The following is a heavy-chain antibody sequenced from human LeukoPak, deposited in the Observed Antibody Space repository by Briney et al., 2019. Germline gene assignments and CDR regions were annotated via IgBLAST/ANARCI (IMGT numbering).Heavy chain of an antibody. J-gene: IGHJ4*02. V-gene: IGHV1-18*04. D-gene: IGHD3-22*01. Sequence: ASVKVSCKASGYTFTGYYMHWVRQAPGQGLEWMGWISAYNGNTNYAQKLQGRVTMTTDTSTSTAYMELRSLRSDDTAVYYCARGYYDSSGYYADYWGQGTLVTVSS. CDR1: GYTFTGYY. CDR2: ISAYNGNT. CDR3: ARGYYDSSGYYADY.